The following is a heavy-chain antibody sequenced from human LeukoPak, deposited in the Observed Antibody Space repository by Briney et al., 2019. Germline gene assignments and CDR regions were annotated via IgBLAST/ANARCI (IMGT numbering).Heavy chain of an antibody. J-gene: IGHJ3*02. Sequence: GGSLRLSCAASGFTFSSYSMNWVRQAPGKGREWVSYISSSSSTIYYADSVKGRFTISRDNAKNSLYLQMNSLRAEDTAVYYCARVGYDFWSGSTDAFDIWGQGTMVTVSS. D-gene: IGHD3-3*01. CDR1: GFTFSSYS. CDR3: ARVGYDFWSGSTDAFDI. CDR2: ISSSSSTI. V-gene: IGHV3-48*01.